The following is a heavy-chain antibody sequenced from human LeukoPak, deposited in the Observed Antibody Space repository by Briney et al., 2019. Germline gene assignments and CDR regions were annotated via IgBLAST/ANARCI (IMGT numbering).Heavy chain of an antibody. CDR3: AREDASSLDY. Sequence: SGGSLRLSCTASTFSLSSYWMSWVRQAPGKGLEWVSAISGSGGSTYYADSVKGRFTISRDNSKNTLYLQMNSLRAEDTAVYYCAREDASSLDYWGQGILVTVSS. CDR1: TFSLSSYW. CDR2: ISGSGGST. D-gene: IGHD6-13*01. V-gene: IGHV3-23*01. J-gene: IGHJ4*02.